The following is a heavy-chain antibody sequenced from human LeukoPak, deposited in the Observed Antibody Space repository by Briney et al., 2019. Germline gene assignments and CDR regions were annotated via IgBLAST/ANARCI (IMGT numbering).Heavy chain of an antibody. D-gene: IGHD1-14*01. J-gene: IGHJ5*02. Sequence: GRSLRLSCAASGFTFSSYGMHWVRQAPGKGLEWVAVIWYDGSNKYYAGSVKGRFTISRDNSKNTLYLQMNSLRAEDTAVYYCAKGPDPGNRKDWFDPWGQGTLVTVSS. CDR3: AKGPDPGNRKDWFDP. V-gene: IGHV3-33*06. CDR1: GFTFSSYG. CDR2: IWYDGSNK.